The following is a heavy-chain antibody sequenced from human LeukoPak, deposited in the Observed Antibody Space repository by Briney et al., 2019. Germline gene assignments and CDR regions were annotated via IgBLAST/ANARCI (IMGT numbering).Heavy chain of an antibody. CDR1: GFTFSSYG. D-gene: IGHD6-19*01. Sequence: GGSLRLSCAASGFTFSSYGMSWVRQAPGKGLEWVSAISGSGGSTYYADSVKGRFTISRDNSKNTLYLQMNSLRAEDTAVYYCAKVPYSSGWYGLWFDPWGQGTLVTVSS. J-gene: IGHJ5*02. CDR2: ISGSGGST. CDR3: AKVPYSSGWYGLWFDP. V-gene: IGHV3-23*01.